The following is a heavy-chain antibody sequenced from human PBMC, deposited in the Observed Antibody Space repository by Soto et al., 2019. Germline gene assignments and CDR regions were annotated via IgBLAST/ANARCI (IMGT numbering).Heavy chain of an antibody. Sequence: GGSLRLSCAASGFTFSSYSMNWVRQAPGKGLEWVSYISSSSSTIYYADSVKGRFTISRDNAKNSLYLQMNSLRAEDTAVYYCARERGWGGWDIVVVPAADLFDPWGQGTLVTVSS. CDR3: ARERGWGGWDIVVVPAADLFDP. CDR2: ISSSSSTI. D-gene: IGHD2-2*01. J-gene: IGHJ5*02. V-gene: IGHV3-48*01. CDR1: GFTFSSYS.